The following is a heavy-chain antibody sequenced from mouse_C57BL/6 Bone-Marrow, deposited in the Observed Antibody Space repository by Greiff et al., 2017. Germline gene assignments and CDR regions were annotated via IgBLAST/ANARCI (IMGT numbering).Heavy chain of an antibody. J-gene: IGHJ2*01. CDR3: ARAYGYDDGFDY. D-gene: IGHD2-2*01. CDR2: ISYDGSN. Sequence: ESGPGLVKPSQSLSLTCSVTGYSITSGYYWNWIRQFPGNKLEWMGYISYDGSNNYNPSLKNRISITRDTSKNQFFLKLNSVTTEDTATYYCARAYGYDDGFDYWGQGTTLTVSS. V-gene: IGHV3-6*01. CDR1: GYSITSGYY.